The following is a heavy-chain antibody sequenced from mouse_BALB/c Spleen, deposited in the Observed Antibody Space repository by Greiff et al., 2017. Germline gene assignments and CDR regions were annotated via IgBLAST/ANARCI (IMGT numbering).Heavy chain of an antibody. CDR2: INSNGGST. CDR1: GFTFSSYG. J-gene: IGHJ4*01. D-gene: IGHD2-4*01. V-gene: IGHV5-6-3*01. CDR3: ARDCGRKSTMITTEALDY. Sequence: DVMLVESGGGLVQPGGSLKLSCAASGFTFSSYGMSWVRQTPDKRLELVATINSNGGSTYYPDSVKGRFTISRDNAKNTLYLQMSSLKSEDTAMYYCARDCGRKSTMITTEALDYWGQGTSVTVSS.